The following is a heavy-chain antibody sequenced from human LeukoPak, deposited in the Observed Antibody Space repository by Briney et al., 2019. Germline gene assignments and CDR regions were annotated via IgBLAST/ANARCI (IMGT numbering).Heavy chain of an antibody. V-gene: IGHV4-39*01. J-gene: IGHJ4*02. Sequence: SETLSLTCTVSGGSISSSSYYWGWIRQPPGKGLEWIGSIYYSGSTYYNPSLKSRVTISVDTSKNQFSLKLSSVTAADTAVYYCARIGWNYYDSSGYYPDYWGQGTLVTVSS. CDR3: ARIGWNYYDSSGYYPDY. D-gene: IGHD3-22*01. CDR1: GGSISSSSYY. CDR2: IYYSGST.